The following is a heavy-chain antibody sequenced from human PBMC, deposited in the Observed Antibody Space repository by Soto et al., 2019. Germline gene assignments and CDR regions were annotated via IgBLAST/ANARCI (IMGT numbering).Heavy chain of an antibody. CDR2: INHSGST. D-gene: IGHD3-10*01. CDR3: ARSRRVCTNSGSYYGYYYYGMDV. J-gene: IGHJ6*02. CDR1: GGSFSGYY. V-gene: IGHV4-34*01. Sequence: QVQLQQWGAGLLKPSETLSLTCAVYGGSFSGYYWSWIRQPPGKGLEWIGEINHSGSTNYNPSLKSRVTISVDTSKNQFSLKLSSVTAADTAVYYCARSRRVCTNSGSYYGYYYYGMDVWGQGTTVTVSS.